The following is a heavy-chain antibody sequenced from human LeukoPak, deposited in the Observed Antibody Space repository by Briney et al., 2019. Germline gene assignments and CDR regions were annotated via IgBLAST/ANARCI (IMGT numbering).Heavy chain of an antibody. Sequence: SETLSLTCAVYGGSFSGCYWSWIRQPPGKGLEWIGEINHSGSTNYNPSLKSRVTISVDTSKNQFSLKLSSVTAADTAVYYCARGLKLRTGYSVWGKGTTVTVSS. CDR1: GGSFSGCY. D-gene: IGHD3/OR15-3a*01. J-gene: IGHJ6*04. CDR2: INHSGST. V-gene: IGHV4-34*01. CDR3: ARGLKLRTGYSV.